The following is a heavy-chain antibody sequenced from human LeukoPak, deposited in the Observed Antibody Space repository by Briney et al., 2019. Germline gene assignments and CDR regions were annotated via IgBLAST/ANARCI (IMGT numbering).Heavy chain of an antibody. D-gene: IGHD1-26*01. CDR3: ATDPIVGATRGAFDI. CDR2: IYTSEST. Sequence: SETLSLTCTVSGGSISSYYWSWIRQPAGKGLEWIGRIYTSESTNYNPSLKSRVTMSVDTSKNQFSLKLSSVTAADTAVYYCATDPIVGATRGAFDIWGQGTMVTVSS. J-gene: IGHJ3*02. CDR1: GGSISSYY. V-gene: IGHV4-4*07.